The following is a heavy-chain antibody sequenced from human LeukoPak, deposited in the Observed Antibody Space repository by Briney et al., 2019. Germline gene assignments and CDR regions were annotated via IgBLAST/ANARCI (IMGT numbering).Heavy chain of an antibody. CDR1: EFTVSSNY. V-gene: IGHV3-53*01. CDR3: ATLFWSGYDY. Sequence: PGGSLRLSCAASEFTVSSNYMSWVRQAPGKGLEWVSVIYSGGGTYYADSVKGRFTISRDNSKNTLYLQMSSLRAEDTALYYCATLFWSGYDYWGQGTLVTVSS. D-gene: IGHD3-3*01. J-gene: IGHJ4*02. CDR2: IYSGGGT.